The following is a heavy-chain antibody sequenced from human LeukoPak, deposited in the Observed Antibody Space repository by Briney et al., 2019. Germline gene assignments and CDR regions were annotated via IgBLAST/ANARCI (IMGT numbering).Heavy chain of an antibody. V-gene: IGHV3-30*03. CDR1: GFPFSSYG. D-gene: IGHD3-22*01. CDR2: LSYDGSNE. CDR3: ARGEYYSDTSSYFDY. Sequence: PGGSLRLSCAASGFPFSSYGMHWVRQAPGRGLEWVAVLSYDGSNEYYADSVKGRFTISRDNSKNTLFVQMSSLRAEDTAVYYCARGEYYSDTSSYFDYWGQGTLVTVSS. J-gene: IGHJ4*02.